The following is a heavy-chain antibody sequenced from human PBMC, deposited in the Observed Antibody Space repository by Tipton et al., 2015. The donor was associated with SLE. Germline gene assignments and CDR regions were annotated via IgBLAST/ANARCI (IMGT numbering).Heavy chain of an antibody. J-gene: IGHJ4*02. CDR1: GFPFSNFW. CDR3: AGTFRRYGDFGY. D-gene: IGHD4-17*01. Sequence: VQLVQSGGGLVQPGGSLRLSCAVSGFPFSNFWMSWVRQAPGKGLEWVANINEDGSERDHVDSVKGRFTVSRDNAKNLLYLQMNSLRPEDTAVYYCAGTFRRYGDFGYWGQGTLVTVS. CDR2: INEDGSER. V-gene: IGHV3-7*01.